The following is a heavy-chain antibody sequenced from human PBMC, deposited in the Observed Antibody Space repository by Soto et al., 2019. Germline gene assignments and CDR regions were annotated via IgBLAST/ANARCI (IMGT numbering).Heavy chain of an antibody. V-gene: IGHV4-34*01. Sequence: SETLSLTCAVYGGFVTSGSYYWSWIRQPPGKGLEWIGEMSHSGGTHFNPSLKSRVTISVDTSKNQFTLKMSSVTAADTALYYCARVERGTATTVVDAFDIWGPRTTVTVSS. CDR3: ARVERGTATTVVDAFDI. CDR2: MSHSGGT. J-gene: IGHJ3*02. CDR1: GGFVTSGSYY. D-gene: IGHD1-1*01.